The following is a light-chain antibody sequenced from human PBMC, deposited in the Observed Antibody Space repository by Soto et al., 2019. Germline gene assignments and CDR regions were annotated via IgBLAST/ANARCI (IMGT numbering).Light chain of an antibody. CDR3: QQYNNWPRT. CDR1: QSVSSD. J-gene: IGKJ1*01. V-gene: IGKV3-15*01. Sequence: EIVMTQSPATLSVSPGERVTLSCRASQSVSSDLVWYQQKLGQAPRLLIYGASTRATGIPARFSGSGSGTEFTLTISSLQSEDFAVYYCQQYNNWPRTFGQGTKVEIK. CDR2: GAS.